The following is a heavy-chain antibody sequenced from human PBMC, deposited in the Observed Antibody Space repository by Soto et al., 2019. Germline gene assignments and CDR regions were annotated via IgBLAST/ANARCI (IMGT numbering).Heavy chain of an antibody. J-gene: IGHJ4*02. Sequence: EVQLVESGGGLVQTGGSLRLSCAASGFTFSANWMRWVRQAPGKGLEWVANIKQAGGEKYYVESVNGRFIISRDDAKNSLFLQVNSLRVEDTAVYYCAREKRANGYFEYWGQGTLVTVSS. CDR1: GFTFSANW. CDR2: IKQAGGEK. D-gene: IGHD6-25*01. V-gene: IGHV3-7*01. CDR3: AREKRANGYFEY.